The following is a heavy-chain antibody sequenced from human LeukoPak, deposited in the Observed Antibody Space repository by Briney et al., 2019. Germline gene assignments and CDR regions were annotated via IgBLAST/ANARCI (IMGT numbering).Heavy chain of an antibody. CDR1: GYRFSNFW. CDR2: IYPGDSDT. J-gene: IGHJ4*02. D-gene: IGHD1-20*01. Sequence: HGESLKISCKGSGYRFSNFWIGWVCQMPGKGLEWMGIIYPGDSDTRYSPSFQGQVTISADKSISTAYLQWSSLKASDTAMYYCARLSGNGYYSDYWGQGTLVTVSS. CDR3: ARLSGNGYYSDY. V-gene: IGHV5-51*01.